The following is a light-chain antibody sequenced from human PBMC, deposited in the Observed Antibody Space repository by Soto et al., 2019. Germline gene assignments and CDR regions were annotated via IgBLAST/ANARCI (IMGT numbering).Light chain of an antibody. J-gene: IGKJ5*01. CDR1: QSVLYSSNKKNY. Sequence: DIVMIQSPDFLAMSLGERATIKCKSSQSVLYSSNKKNYLAWYQQKPGQSPKLLIYWASTRESGVPDRFSGSGSGTDFTLTISSLQAEDVAVYYCQQYYITPLTSGQGTRLEIK. CDR3: QQYYITPLT. V-gene: IGKV4-1*01. CDR2: WAS.